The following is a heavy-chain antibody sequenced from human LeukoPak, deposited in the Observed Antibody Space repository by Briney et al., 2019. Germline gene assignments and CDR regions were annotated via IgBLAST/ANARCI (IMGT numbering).Heavy chain of an antibody. CDR2: INPNSGGT. J-gene: IGHJ4*02. D-gene: IGHD3-22*01. CDR3: AAPRRGAYDSSGYYYDGLGY. CDR1: GYTFTGYY. Sequence: ASVKVSCKASGYTFTGYYMHWVREAPGQGPEWMGWINPNSGGTNYAQKFQGRVTMTRDTSISTAYMELSRLRSDDTAVYYCAAPRRGAYDSSGYYYDGLGYWGQGTLVTVSS. V-gene: IGHV1-2*02.